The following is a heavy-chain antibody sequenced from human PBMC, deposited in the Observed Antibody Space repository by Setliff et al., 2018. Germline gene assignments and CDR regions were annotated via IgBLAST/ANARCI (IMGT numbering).Heavy chain of an antibody. CDR1: GFSLSNARMG. CDR2: IFSNDEK. V-gene: IGHV2-26*01. CDR3: ARIGREYCSSTSCSGGYYYYGMDV. J-gene: IGHJ6*02. Sequence: SGPTLVNPTETLTLTCTVSGFSLSNARMGVSWIRQPPGKALEWLAHIFSNDEKSYSTSLKSRLTISKDTSKSQVVLTMTNMDPVDTATYYCARIGREYCSSTSCSGGYYYYGMDVWGQGTTVTVSS. D-gene: IGHD2-2*01.